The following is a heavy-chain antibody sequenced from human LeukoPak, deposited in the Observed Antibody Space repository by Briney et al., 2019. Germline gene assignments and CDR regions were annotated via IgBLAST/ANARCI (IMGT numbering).Heavy chain of an antibody. D-gene: IGHD2-2*01. CDR1: GFTFSSYA. V-gene: IGHV3-30-3*01. CDR2: ISYDGSNK. J-gene: IGHJ6*03. Sequence: GGSLRLSCAASGFTFSSYAMHWVRQAPGKGLEWVAVISYDGSNKYYADSVKGRFTISRDNSKNTLYLQMNSLRAEDTAVYYCAKGLVVPAAMGNYYYMDVWGKGTTVTVSS. CDR3: AKGLVVPAAMGNYYYMDV.